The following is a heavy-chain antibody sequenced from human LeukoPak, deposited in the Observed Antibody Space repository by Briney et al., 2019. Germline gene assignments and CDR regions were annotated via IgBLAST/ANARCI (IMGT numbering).Heavy chain of an antibody. J-gene: IGHJ5*02. Sequence: PSETLSLTCAVYGGSFSGYYWSWIRQPPGKGLEWLGEINHSGSTNYNPSLKSRVTISVDTSKNQFSLKLSSVTAADTAVYYCARGCSGYYYVSNWFDPWGQGTLVTVSS. CDR2: INHSGST. CDR1: GGSFSGYY. V-gene: IGHV4-34*01. CDR3: ARGCSGYYYVSNWFDP. D-gene: IGHD3-22*01.